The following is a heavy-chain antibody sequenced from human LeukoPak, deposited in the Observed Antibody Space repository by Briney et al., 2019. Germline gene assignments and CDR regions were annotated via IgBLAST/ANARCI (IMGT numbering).Heavy chain of an antibody. D-gene: IGHD3-22*01. J-gene: IGHJ4*02. CDR1: GGSISSYY. CDR2: IYYSGST. Sequence: ETLSLTCTVSGGSISSYYWSWVRQPPGKGLEWVGYIYYSGSTNYNPSLKRRVTISVDTSKNQFSLKLSSVTAADTAVYYCARDLGYDSSGYYLWGQGTLVTVSS. V-gene: IGHV4-59*01. CDR3: ARDLGYDSSGYYL.